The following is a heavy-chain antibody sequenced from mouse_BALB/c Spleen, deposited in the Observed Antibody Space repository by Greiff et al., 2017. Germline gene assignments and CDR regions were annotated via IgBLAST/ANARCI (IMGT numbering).Heavy chain of an antibody. CDR2: IWAGGST. J-gene: IGHJ2*01. Sequence: VQGVESGPGLVAPSQSLSITCTVSGFSLTSYGVHWVRQPPGKGLEWLGVIWAGGSTNYNSALMSRLSISKDNSKSQVFLKMNSLQTDDTAMYYCARDRYGNYFDYWGQGTTLTVSS. D-gene: IGHD2-10*02. V-gene: IGHV2-9*02. CDR1: GFSLTSYG. CDR3: ARDRYGNYFDY.